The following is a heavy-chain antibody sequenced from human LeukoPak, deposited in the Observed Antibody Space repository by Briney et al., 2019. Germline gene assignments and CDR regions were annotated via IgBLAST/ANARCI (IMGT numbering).Heavy chain of an antibody. CDR2: ISSSSSYI. J-gene: IGHJ6*02. Sequence: GGSLRLSCAASGFTFSSYSMNWVRQAPVKALEWVSSISSSSSYIYYADSVKGRFTISRDNAKNSLYLQMNSLRAEDTAVYYCARGRVVPASYGMDVWGQGTTVTVSS. CDR3: ARGRVVPASYGMDV. CDR1: GFTFSSYS. D-gene: IGHD2-2*01. V-gene: IGHV3-21*01.